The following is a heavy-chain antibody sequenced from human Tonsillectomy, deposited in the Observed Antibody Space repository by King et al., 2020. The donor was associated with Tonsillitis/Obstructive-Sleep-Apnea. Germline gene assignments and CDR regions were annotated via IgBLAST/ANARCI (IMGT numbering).Heavy chain of an antibody. D-gene: IGHD6-6*01. CDR2: ISDSGST. V-gene: IGHV4-59*01. J-gene: IGHJ6*03. Sequence: VQLQESGPGLVKPSETLSLTCTVSGGSITSNYWSWIRQPPGKGLEWIGYISDSGSTNYNPSLKSRVTISADTSKNQFSLKVSSVTAADTALYYCARVREGEGSSPRCYYYYYYMDFLCKSTTLTLSS. CDR3: ARVREGEGSSPRCYYYYYYMDF. CDR1: GGSITSNY.